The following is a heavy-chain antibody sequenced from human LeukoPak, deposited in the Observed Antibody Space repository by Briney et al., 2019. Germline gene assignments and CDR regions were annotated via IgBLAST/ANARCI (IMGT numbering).Heavy chain of an antibody. Sequence: PGGSLRLSCAASGFTFSSYTMHWVRQAPGKGLEWVAVISYDGSNKYYADSVKGRFTISRDNSKNTLYLQMNSLRAEDTAVYYCAKDAGYYGSGRRRGYWFDPWGQGTLVTVSS. J-gene: IGHJ5*02. CDR1: GFTFSSYT. CDR3: AKDAGYYGSGRRRGYWFDP. CDR2: ISYDGSNK. D-gene: IGHD3-10*01. V-gene: IGHV3-30*04.